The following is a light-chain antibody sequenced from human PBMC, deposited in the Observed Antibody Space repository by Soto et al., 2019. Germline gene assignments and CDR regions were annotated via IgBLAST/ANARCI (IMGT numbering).Light chain of an antibody. Sequence: EIVLTQSPATLSLSPGERATLSCRASQSVSTSLAWYQQKVGQAPKLLIYDASNRATDIPARFSGSGSGTDFTVTISRLEPEDFAVYYCKQRRDWLTFGGGTKVEIK. CDR1: QSVSTS. J-gene: IGKJ4*01. CDR3: KQRRDWLT. CDR2: DAS. V-gene: IGKV3-11*01.